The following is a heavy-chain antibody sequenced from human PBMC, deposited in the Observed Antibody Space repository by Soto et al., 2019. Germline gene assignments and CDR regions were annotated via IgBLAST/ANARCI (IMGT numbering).Heavy chain of an antibody. CDR2: INSDGSGT. V-gene: IGHV3-74*01. J-gene: IGHJ6*02. CDR1: GFTFSTYW. D-gene: IGHD1-1*01. Sequence: EVQLVESGGGLVQPGGSLRLSCAASGFTFSTYWIHWVRQAPGKGLVWVSRINSDGSGTNYADSVKGRFTISRDNAKNTLYLQMNSLRAEDTAVYYCTRDHTTMTRYYYGMDVWGQGTTVTVSS. CDR3: TRDHTTMTRYYYGMDV.